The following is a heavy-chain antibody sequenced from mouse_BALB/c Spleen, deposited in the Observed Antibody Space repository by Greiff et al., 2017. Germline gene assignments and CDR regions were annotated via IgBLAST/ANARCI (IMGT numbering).Heavy chain of an antibody. CDR3: AERKIYYDYDGGFAY. V-gene: IGHV1-4*01. CDR2: INPSSGYT. Sequence: LVESGAELARPGASVKMSCKASGYTFTSYTMHWVKQRPGQGLEWIGYINPSSGYTNYNQKFKDKATLTADKSSSTAYMQLSSLTSEDSAVYYCAERKIYYDYDGGFAYWGQGTLVTVSA. D-gene: IGHD2-4*01. CDR1: GYTFTSYT. J-gene: IGHJ3*01.